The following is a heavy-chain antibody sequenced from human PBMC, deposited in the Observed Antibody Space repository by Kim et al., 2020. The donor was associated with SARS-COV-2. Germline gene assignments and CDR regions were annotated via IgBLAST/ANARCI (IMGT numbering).Heavy chain of an antibody. CDR3: ARGSPTIVAKERNFDY. D-gene: IGHD5-12*01. Sequence: SLKSRVTMSVDTSKNQFSLKLSSVTAADTAVYYCARGSPTIVAKERNFDYWGQGTLVTVSS. V-gene: IGHV4-31*02. J-gene: IGHJ4*02.